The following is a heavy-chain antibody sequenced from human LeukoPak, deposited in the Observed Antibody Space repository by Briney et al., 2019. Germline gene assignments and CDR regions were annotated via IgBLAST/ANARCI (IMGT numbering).Heavy chain of an antibody. CDR3: AKGGSPHYYYYMDV. CDR1: GFTFDDYA. J-gene: IGHJ6*03. Sequence: GGSLRLSCAASGFTFDDYAMHWVRQAPGKGLEWVSGISWNSGSIGYADSVKGRFTLSTDNAKNSLYLQINSLRAEDMALYYCAKGGSPHYYYYMDVWGKGTTVTLSS. D-gene: IGHD2-15*01. V-gene: IGHV3-9*03. CDR2: ISWNSGSI.